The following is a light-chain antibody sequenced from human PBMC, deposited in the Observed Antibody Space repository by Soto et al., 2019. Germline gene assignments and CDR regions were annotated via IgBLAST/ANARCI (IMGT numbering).Light chain of an antibody. CDR2: AAS. CDR3: QQSYSTPFT. CDR1: QSISSY. V-gene: IGKV1-39*01. Sequence: DIQITQSPSSLSASVLYRVTITCRASQSISSYLNWYQQKPGKAPKLLIYAASSLQSGVPSRFSGSGSGTDFTLTISSLQPEDFATYYCQQSYSTPFTFGGGTKVDIK. J-gene: IGKJ4*01.